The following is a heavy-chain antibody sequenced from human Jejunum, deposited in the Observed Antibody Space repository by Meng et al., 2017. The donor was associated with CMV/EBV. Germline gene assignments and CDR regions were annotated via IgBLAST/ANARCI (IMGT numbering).Heavy chain of an antibody. CDR1: GFTPSTSGEG. J-gene: IGHJ4*02. D-gene: IGHD1-26*01. CDR2: IYRGDDK. V-gene: IGHV2-5*02. CDR3: AHFVGGYYPSRPDY. Sequence: QITLKESGPTLVKPTXTLTLTGSCSGFTPSTSGEGVGWIRPPPGKDLEWLALIYRGDDKRYSPSLNSRLTIAKDTSKNGVVLTLTNMGPIDTGTYYCAHFVGGYYPSRPDYWGQGTLVTVSS.